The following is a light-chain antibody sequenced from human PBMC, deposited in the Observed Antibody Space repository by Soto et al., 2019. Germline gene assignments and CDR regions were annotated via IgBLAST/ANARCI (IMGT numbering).Light chain of an antibody. J-gene: IGKJ2*01. CDR3: QQSYNTPYT. Sequence: DIQMTQSPSSLSASVGDRVTITCRTSQSISSYLNWYQQKPGKAPNLLIYAASILQNGVPSRFSGSGSGTDFTLTISSLQPEDFATYYCQQSYNTPYTFGQGTKLEIK. CDR1: QSISSY. V-gene: IGKV1-39*01. CDR2: AAS.